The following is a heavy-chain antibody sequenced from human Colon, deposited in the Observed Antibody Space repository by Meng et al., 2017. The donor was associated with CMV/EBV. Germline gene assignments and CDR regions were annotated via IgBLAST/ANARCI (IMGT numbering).Heavy chain of an antibody. CDR2: IKQDGSEK. J-gene: IGHJ6*02. Sequence: GESLKISCAAPGFTFSSYWMSWVRQAPGKGLEWVANIKQDGSEKYYVDSVKGRFTASRDNARNSLYLQMNSLRADDTAVYYCARDQLARGVKPAGGLDVWGQGTTVTVSS. CDR3: ARDQLARGVKPAGGLDV. V-gene: IGHV3-7*01. D-gene: IGHD3-10*01. CDR1: GFTFSSYW.